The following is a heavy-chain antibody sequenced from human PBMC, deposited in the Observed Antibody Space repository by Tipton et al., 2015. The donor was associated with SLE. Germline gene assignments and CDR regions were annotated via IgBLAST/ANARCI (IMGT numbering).Heavy chain of an antibody. CDR1: GFTFSTYG. D-gene: IGHD1-1*01. Sequence: SLRLSCAAPGFTFSTYGMHWVRQAPGKGLEWVAVIWYDGSNKYYADSVKGRFTISRDNSKNTLYLQMNSLRAEDTAVHYCARDGRREGFDIWGQGTTVTVSS. J-gene: IGHJ3*02. CDR3: ARDGRREGFDI. V-gene: IGHV3-33*01. CDR2: IWYDGSNK.